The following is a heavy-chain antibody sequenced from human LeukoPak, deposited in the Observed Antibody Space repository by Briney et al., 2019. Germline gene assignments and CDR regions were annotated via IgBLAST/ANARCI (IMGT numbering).Heavy chain of an antibody. CDR2: IYHSGST. V-gene: IGHV4-38-2*02. Sequence: PSETLSLTCTVSGYSISSGYYWGWIRQPPGKGLEWIGSIYHSGSTYYNPSLKSRVTISVDTSKNQFSLKLSSVTAADTAVYYCARLQGGQSWTGDDAFDIWGQGTMVTVSS. J-gene: IGHJ3*02. CDR3: ARLQGGQSWTGDDAFDI. CDR1: GYSISSGYY. D-gene: IGHD3-16*01.